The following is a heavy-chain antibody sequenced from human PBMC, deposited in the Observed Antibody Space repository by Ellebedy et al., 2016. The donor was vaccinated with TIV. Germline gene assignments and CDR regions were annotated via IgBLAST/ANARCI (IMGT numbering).Heavy chain of an antibody. D-gene: IGHD3-10*01. J-gene: IGHJ4*02. CDR2: IYYSGTT. Sequence: MPSETLSLTCTVPGGSINNSSYFWGWIRQPPGKGLEWIGTIYYSGTTYYNPSLKSRVTISVYTSKNQFSLKVSSVTAADTAVYYCARDLTRGGYFDYWGLGTLVTVSS. V-gene: IGHV4-39*07. CDR1: GGSINNSSYF. CDR3: ARDLTRGGYFDY.